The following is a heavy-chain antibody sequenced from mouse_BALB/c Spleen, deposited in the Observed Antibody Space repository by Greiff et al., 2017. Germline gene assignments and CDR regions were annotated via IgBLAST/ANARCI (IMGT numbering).Heavy chain of an antibody. V-gene: IGHV14-3*02. CDR2: IDPANGNT. J-gene: IGHJ4*01. CDR1: GFNIKDTY. CDR3: TRSAAPYGNYLYAMDY. D-gene: IGHD2-10*02. Sequence: VQLQQSGAELVKPGASVKLSCTASGFNIKDTYMHWVKQRPEQGLEWIGRIDPANGNTKYDPKFQGKATITADTSSNTAYMQLSSPTSEDSAVYYCTRSAAPYGNYLYAMDYWGQGTSVTVSS.